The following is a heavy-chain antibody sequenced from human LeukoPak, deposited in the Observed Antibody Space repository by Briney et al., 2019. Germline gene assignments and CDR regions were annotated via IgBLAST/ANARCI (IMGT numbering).Heavy chain of an antibody. CDR1: GGSISSYY. V-gene: IGHV4-59*01. Sequence: SETLSLTCTVSGGSISSYYWSWIRQPPGKGLEWIGYIYYSGSTNHNPSLKSRVTISVDTSKNQFSLKLSSVTAADTAVYYCARGSGYFAEDYWGQGTLVTVSS. J-gene: IGHJ4*02. CDR2: IYYSGST. CDR3: ARGSGYFAEDY. D-gene: IGHD2/OR15-2a*01.